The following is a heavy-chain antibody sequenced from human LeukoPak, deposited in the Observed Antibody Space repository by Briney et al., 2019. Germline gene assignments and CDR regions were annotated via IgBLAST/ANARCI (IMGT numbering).Heavy chain of an antibody. CDR1: GFTFSSYA. J-gene: IGHJ4*02. CDR2: ISGSGATT. V-gene: IGHV3-23*01. Sequence: GGSLRLSCAASGFTFSSYAMSWVRQAPGKGLEWVSAISGSGATTYYADSVKGRFTISRDKSNNTLYLQMNSLRAEDTAVYYCAKDYAYYYGSGIGGFDYWGQGTLVSVSS. D-gene: IGHD3-10*01. CDR3: AKDYAYYYGSGIGGFDY.